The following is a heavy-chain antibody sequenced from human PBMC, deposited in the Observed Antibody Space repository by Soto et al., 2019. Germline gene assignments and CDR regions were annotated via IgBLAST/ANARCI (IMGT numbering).Heavy chain of an antibody. CDR2: TYYRSKWYN. CDR3: ARGRFNAFGI. D-gene: IGHD3-3*01. J-gene: IGHJ3*02. V-gene: IGHV6-1*01. Sequence: QVPLQQSGPGLVKPSQTLSLTCAISVDSVSSNSVAWNWIRQSPSRGLEWLGRTYYRSKWYNDYGVTVKGRITINPDTSKNQFSLQLNSVTPDDTAVYSCARGRFNAFGIWGQGTMVTVSS. CDR1: VDSVSSNSVA.